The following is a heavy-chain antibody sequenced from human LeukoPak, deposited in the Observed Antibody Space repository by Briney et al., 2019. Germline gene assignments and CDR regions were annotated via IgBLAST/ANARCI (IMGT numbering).Heavy chain of an antibody. CDR2: ISSSSSYT. CDR1: GFTFSDYY. V-gene: IGHV3-11*06. Sequence: GGSLRLSCAASGFTFSDYYMSWIRQAPGKGLEWVSYISSSSSYTNYADSVKGRFTISRDNAKNSLYLQMNSLRAEDTAAYFCARDIVPPGIAFDVWGQGTMVTVSS. D-gene: IGHD2-2*01. CDR3: ARDIVPPGIAFDV. J-gene: IGHJ3*01.